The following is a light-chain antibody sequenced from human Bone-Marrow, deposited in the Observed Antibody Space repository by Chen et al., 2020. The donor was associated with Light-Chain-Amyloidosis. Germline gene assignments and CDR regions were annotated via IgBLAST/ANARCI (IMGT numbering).Light chain of an antibody. CDR1: SSDVGGDNH. CDR3: SSYTITNTLV. V-gene: IGLV2-14*01. CDR2: EVT. J-gene: IGLJ1*01. Sequence: QSALTQPASVSGSPGQSTTISCTGTSSDVGGDNHGSWYQQHPDKAPKLMIYEVTNRPSWVPDRFSGSKSDNTASLTISGLQTEDEADYFCSSYTITNTLVFGSGTSVTVL.